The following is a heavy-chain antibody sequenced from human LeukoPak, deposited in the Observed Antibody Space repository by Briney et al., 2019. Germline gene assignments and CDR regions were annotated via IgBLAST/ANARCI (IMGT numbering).Heavy chain of an antibody. Sequence: PGASLRLSCAASGFTFSSYSMNWVRQAPGKGLEWVSYISSSSSTIYYADSVKGRFTISRDNAKNSLYLQMNSLRAEDTAVYYCARSRRRAWFGELLSSPYGMDVWGQGTTVTVSS. CDR3: ARSRRRAWFGELLSSPYGMDV. D-gene: IGHD3-10*01. V-gene: IGHV3-48*01. J-gene: IGHJ6*02. CDR1: GFTFSSYS. CDR2: ISSSSSTI.